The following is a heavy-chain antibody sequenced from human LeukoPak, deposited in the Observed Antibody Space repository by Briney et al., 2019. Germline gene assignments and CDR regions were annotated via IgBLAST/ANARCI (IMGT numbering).Heavy chain of an antibody. CDR2: IYPDDSDT. Sequence: GESLKISCQASGYIFTTYWIGWVRQMPGQGLEWMRIIYPDDSDTRYSPSFQGQVTISADRSISTAYLQWSSLKASDTAMYYCARCLGSSSPFDYWGQGTLVTVSS. V-gene: IGHV5-51*01. D-gene: IGHD6-6*01. CDR3: ARCLGSSSPFDY. CDR1: GYIFTTYW. J-gene: IGHJ4*02.